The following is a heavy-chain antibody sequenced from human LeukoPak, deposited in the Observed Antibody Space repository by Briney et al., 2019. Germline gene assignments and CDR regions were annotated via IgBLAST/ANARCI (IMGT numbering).Heavy chain of an antibody. CDR2: VCGREGAT. Sequence: QTGGSLRLSCAASGFTFSSYDMRWVREARGKGVEWGSNVCGREGATFYADSVKGRFTISRDNSKNTLYLQMNSLGVDDTAIYYSARPGGGSGYYYWHYGMDVWGPGTTVTVSS. V-gene: IGHV3-23*01. CDR3: ARPGGGSGYYYWHYGMDV. CDR1: GFTFSSYD. D-gene: IGHD5-18*01. J-gene: IGHJ6*02.